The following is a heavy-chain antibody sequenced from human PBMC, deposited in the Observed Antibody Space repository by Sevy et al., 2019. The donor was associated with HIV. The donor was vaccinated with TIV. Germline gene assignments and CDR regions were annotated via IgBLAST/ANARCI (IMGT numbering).Heavy chain of an antibody. V-gene: IGHV4-59*08. CDR1: GGSMINHH. CDR3: ARHGMSATADN. D-gene: IGHD6-13*01. CDR2: IHDSMTS. Sequence: SETLSLTCTVSGGSMINHHWSWIRQPPGKELEWIGFIHDSMTSKYNSSFMSRVSISGDPSKNQFSLRLNSVTAADTAVYYCARHGMSATADNWGQGILVTVSS. J-gene: IGHJ4*02.